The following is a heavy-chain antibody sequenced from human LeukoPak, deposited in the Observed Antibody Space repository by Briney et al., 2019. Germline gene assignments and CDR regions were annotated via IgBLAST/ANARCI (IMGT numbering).Heavy chain of an antibody. V-gene: IGHV3-30*18. J-gene: IGHJ4*02. CDR1: GFTFSSYG. CDR3: ANGRGFDY. Sequence: GGSLRLSCAASGFTFSSYGMHWVRQAPGKGLEWAAFISHDGSKKYYADSVKGRFTISRDNSKNTLYLQMNSLRGEDTAVYHRANGRGFDYWGQGTLVTVSS. CDR2: ISHDGSKK.